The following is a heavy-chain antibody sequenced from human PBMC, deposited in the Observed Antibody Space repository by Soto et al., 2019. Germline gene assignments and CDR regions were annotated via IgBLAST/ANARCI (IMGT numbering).Heavy chain of an antibody. V-gene: IGHV3-9*01. Sequence: EVQLVESGGGLRQPGTSLRLSCAASGFTFDDFAMHWVRQAPGKGLEWVAGINWNSRSIDYADSVKGRFIISRDNAKKSIYLQLNNLRTEDTAFYYCAKDRRAMNWYFDLWGRGTLVVVSS. CDR3: AKDRRAMNWYFDL. CDR2: INWNSRSI. J-gene: IGHJ2*01. CDR1: GFTFDDFA.